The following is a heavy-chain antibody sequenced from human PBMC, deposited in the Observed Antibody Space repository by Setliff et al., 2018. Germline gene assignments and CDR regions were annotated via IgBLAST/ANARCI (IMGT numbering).Heavy chain of an antibody. CDR1: GGSISNYY. CDR3: ARKGISALSGAFDM. J-gene: IGHJ3*02. Sequence: LSLTCTVSGGSISNYYWSWIQQPAGKGLEWIGRIYTSGSTNYNPSLKSRVTMSVDASKNQFSLKLSSVTAADTAVYYCARKGISALSGAFDMWGQGTMVTVSS. D-gene: IGHD1-26*01. CDR2: IYTSGST. V-gene: IGHV4-4*07.